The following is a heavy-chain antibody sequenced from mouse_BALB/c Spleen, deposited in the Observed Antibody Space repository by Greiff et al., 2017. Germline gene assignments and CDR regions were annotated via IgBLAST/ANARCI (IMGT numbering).Heavy chain of an antibody. J-gene: IGHJ3*01. CDR1: GFTFSSFG. CDR2: ISSGSSTI. V-gene: IGHV5-17*02. Sequence: EVQLVESGGGLVQPGGSRKLSCAASGFTFSSFGMHWVRQAPEKGLEWVAYISSGSSTIYYPDTVKGRFTISRDNAKNTLYLQMSSLKSEDTAMYYCARQGGTAAWFAYWGQGTLVTVSA. D-gene: IGHD1-1*02. CDR3: ARQGGTAAWFAY.